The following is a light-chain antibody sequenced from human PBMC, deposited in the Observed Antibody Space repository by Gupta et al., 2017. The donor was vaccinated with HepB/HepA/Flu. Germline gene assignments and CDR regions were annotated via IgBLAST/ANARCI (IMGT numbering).Light chain of an antibody. Sequence: EVVLTQSPATLSLCPGERDTLSCRASHSVSSSYLAWYQQTPGQAPRLLISDASRRATGIPDRFSGSGSGTDFTLTISRLEPEDFAVYYCQQYGSSLLTFGPGTKVDIK. J-gene: IGKJ3*01. CDR3: QQYGSSLLT. V-gene: IGKV3-20*01. CDR1: HSVSSSY. CDR2: DAS.